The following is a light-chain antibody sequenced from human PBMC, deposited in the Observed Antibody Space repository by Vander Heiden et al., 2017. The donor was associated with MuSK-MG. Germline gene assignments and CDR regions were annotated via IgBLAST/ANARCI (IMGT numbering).Light chain of an antibody. J-gene: IGKJ4*01. Sequence: EIVLTQSPGTLSLSPGERATLSCRASQSVGSNYLAWYQQKPGQAPRLLIYITSNRATGIPDRFSGSGSGTDFTLTISRLEPEDFAVYYCHQDDTSPLTFGGGTKVEIK. CDR2: ITS. CDR3: HQDDTSPLT. CDR1: QSVGSNY. V-gene: IGKV3-20*01.